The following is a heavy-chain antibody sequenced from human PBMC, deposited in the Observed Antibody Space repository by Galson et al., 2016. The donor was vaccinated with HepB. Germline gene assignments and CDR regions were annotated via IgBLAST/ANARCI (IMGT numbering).Heavy chain of an antibody. CDR1: GITLSRLS. V-gene: IGHV1-69*13. CDR3: ARDNGDYGGPNYYDP. Sequence: SVKVSCKASGITLSRLSVTWVRQAPGQGLEWMGISIPFFGTSNYAQRFQGRVAMTADESTTTVYMELSSLRSDDTAVYYCARDNGDYGGPNYYDPWGQGTLVTVSS. CDR2: SIPFFGTS. D-gene: IGHD4-17*01. J-gene: IGHJ5*02.